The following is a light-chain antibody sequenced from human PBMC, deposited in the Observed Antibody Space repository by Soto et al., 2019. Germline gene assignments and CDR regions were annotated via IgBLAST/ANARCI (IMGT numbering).Light chain of an antibody. CDR3: QQSYSTPPT. J-gene: IGKJ4*01. CDR2: GAS. CDR1: QSVDIN. V-gene: IGKV3-15*01. Sequence: EIVLTQSPGTLSLSPGERVTLSCRASQSVDINLAWYQQRAGQAPRLLVYGASTKATDMPGRFSGRGSETDFTLTIITLQPEDFATYYCQQSYSTPPTFGGGTKVDIK.